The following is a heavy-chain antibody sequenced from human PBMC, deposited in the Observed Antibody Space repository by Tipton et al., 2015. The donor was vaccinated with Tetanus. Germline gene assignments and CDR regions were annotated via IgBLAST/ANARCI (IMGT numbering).Heavy chain of an antibody. Sequence: TLSLTCTVSGGSISSGVYYWGWLRQDPGKGLEWIGRISYSGNTAYNPSLKSRVAISVDTSKNQFSLKLNSVTAADTAVYYCVREMQQWIPEGGFAPWGQGILVTVTA. CDR1: GGSISSGVYY. CDR2: ISYSGNT. D-gene: IGHD5-12*01. V-gene: IGHV4-39*02. J-gene: IGHJ5*02. CDR3: VREMQQWIPEGGFAP.